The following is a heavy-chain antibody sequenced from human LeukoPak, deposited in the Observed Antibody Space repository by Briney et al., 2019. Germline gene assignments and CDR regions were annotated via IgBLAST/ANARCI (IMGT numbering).Heavy chain of an antibody. Sequence: PGGSLRLSCAASGFTFSNAWMSWVRQAPGKGLEWVGRIKSKTDGGTTDYAAPVKGRFTISRDDSKNTLYLQMNSLKTEDTAVYYCSRNIVVVTATRDYWGQGTLVTVSS. CDR2: IKSKTDGGTT. CDR1: GFTFSNAW. D-gene: IGHD2-21*02. J-gene: IGHJ4*02. CDR3: SRNIVVVTATRDY. V-gene: IGHV3-15*01.